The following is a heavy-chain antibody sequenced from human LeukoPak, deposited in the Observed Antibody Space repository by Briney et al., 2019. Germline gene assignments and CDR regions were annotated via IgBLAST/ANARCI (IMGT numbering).Heavy chain of an antibody. J-gene: IGHJ4*02. V-gene: IGHV3-30*04. Sequence: GGSLRLSCAASGFTFSSYAMHWVRQAPGKGLEWVAVMSYDGSNKYYADSVKGRFTISRDNSKNTLYLQMNSLRAEDTAVYYCARDAPLIVVVTIQYYFDYWGQGTLVTVSS. CDR1: GFTFSSYA. CDR2: MSYDGSNK. D-gene: IGHD3-22*01. CDR3: ARDAPLIVVVTIQYYFDY.